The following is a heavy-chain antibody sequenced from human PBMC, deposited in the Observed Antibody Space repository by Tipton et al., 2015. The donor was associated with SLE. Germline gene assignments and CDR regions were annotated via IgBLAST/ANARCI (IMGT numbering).Heavy chain of an antibody. CDR3: ARGRAAAGSYYFDY. CDR2: INHSGST. Sequence: TLSLTCAVYGGSSSGYYWSWIRQPPGKGLEWIGEINHSGSTNYNPSLKSRVTISVDTSKNQFSLKLSSVTAADTAVYYCARGRAAAGSYYFDYWGQGTLVTVSS. D-gene: IGHD6-13*01. CDR1: GGSSSGYY. J-gene: IGHJ4*02. V-gene: IGHV4-34*01.